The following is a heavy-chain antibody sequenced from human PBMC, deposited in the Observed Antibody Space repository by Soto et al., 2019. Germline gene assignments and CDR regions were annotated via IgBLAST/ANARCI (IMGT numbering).Heavy chain of an antibody. V-gene: IGHV1-18*01. CDR3: ARDTASYYDFWSGPENYYYGMDV. CDR1: GYTFTSYG. CDR2: ISAYNGNT. D-gene: IGHD3-3*01. Sequence: ASVKVSCKASGYTFTSYGISWVRQAPGQGLEWMGWISAYNGNTNYAQKLQGRVTMTTDTSTSTAYMELRSLRSDDTAVYYCARDTASYYDFWSGPENYYYGMDVWGQGTTVTVSS. J-gene: IGHJ6*02.